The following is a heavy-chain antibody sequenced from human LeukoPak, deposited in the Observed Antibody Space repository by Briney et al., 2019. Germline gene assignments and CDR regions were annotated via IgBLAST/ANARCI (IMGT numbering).Heavy chain of an antibody. D-gene: IGHD2-21*01. CDR3: ASRQKDILSLDP. CDR2: MNPNSGNT. CDR1: GYTFTSYD. J-gene: IGHJ5*02. Sequence: ASVKVSFEASGYTFTSYDINWVRQATGQGLGWMGWMNPNSGNTGYAQKFQGRVTMTRNTSISTAYMELSSLRSEDTAVYYCASRQKDILSLDPWGQGTLVTVSS. V-gene: IGHV1-8*01.